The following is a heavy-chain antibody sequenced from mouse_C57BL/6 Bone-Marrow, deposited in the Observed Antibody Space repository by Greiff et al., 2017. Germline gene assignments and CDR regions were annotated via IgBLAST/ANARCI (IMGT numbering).Heavy chain of an antibody. Sequence: EVKLVESGEGLVKPGGSLKLSCAASGFTFSSYAMSWVRQTPEKRLEWVAYISSGGDYIYYADPVKGRFTISRDNARNTLYLQMSSLKSEDTAMXYCTRDRGDYAWFAYWGQGTLVTVSA. CDR2: ISSGGDYI. CDR1: GFTFSSYA. D-gene: IGHD2-4*01. V-gene: IGHV5-9-1*02. J-gene: IGHJ3*01. CDR3: TRDRGDYAWFAY.